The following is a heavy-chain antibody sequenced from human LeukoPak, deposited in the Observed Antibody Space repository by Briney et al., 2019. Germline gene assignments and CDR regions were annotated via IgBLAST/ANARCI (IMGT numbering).Heavy chain of an antibody. CDR1: GFTLSSNS. J-gene: IGHJ4*02. V-gene: IGHV3-48*02. CDR3: ARDLDGSGRAFDY. Sequence: GGSLRLSCAASGFTLSSNSMNWVRQAPCKGLEWVSYISSSATTVHYADSVKGRFTISRDNAKNSLCLQMNSLRDEDTAVHYCARDLDGSGRAFDYWGQGTLVTVSS. D-gene: IGHD3-10*01. CDR2: ISSSATTV.